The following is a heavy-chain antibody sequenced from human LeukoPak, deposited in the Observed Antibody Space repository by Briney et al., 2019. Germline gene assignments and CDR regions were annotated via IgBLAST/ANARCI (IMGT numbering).Heavy chain of an antibody. CDR1: GFTFSSYA. V-gene: IGHV3-30*04. CDR2: ISYDGSNK. J-gene: IGHJ4*02. D-gene: IGHD6-19*01. Sequence: PGRSLRLSCAASGFTFSSYAMHWVRQAPGKGLEWVAVISYDGSNKYYADSVKGRFTISRDNSKNTLYLQMNSLRAEETAVYYCAGRAVAGSDYWGQGTLVTVSS. CDR3: AGRAVAGSDY.